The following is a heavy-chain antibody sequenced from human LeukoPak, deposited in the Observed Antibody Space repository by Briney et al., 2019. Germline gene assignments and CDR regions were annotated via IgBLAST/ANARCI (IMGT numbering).Heavy chain of an antibody. CDR3: AREPSITMVRGVKWFDP. J-gene: IGHJ5*02. D-gene: IGHD3-10*01. CDR2: INPNSGGT. CDR1: GYTFTGYY. V-gene: IGHV1-2*02. Sequence: ASVKVSCKASGYTFTGYYMHWVRQAPGQGLEWMGCINPNSGGTNYAQKFQGRVTMTRDTSISTAYMELSRLRSDDTAVYYCAREPSITMVRGVKWFDPWGQGTLVTVSS.